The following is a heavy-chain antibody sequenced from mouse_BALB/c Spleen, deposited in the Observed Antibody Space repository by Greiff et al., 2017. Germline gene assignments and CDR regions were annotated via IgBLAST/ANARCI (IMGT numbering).Heavy chain of an antibody. V-gene: IGHV1S29*02. Sequence: EVKLMESGPELVKPGASVKISCKASGYTFTDYNMHWVKQSHGKSLEWIGYIYPYNGDTGYNQKFKSKATLTVDNSSSTAYMELRSLTSEDSAVYYCARKRYYAMDYWGQGTSVTVSS. J-gene: IGHJ4*01. CDR2: IYPYNGDT. CDR1: GYTFTDYN. CDR3: ARKRYYAMDY.